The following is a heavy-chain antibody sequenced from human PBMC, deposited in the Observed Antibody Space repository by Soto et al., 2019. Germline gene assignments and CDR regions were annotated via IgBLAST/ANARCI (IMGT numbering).Heavy chain of an antibody. J-gene: IGHJ4*02. CDR1: GGSISSSSYY. V-gene: IGHV4-39*01. Sequence: SETLSLTCSVSGGSISSSSYYWGWIRQPPGKGPEWIGSIYSSGSTYYNPSLRSRVTISVDTSKNQFSLNLSSVTAADTAVYYCARSYSGSYHSTSNYWGQGTLVTVSS. D-gene: IGHD1-26*01. CDR2: IYSSGST. CDR3: ARSYSGSYHSTSNY.